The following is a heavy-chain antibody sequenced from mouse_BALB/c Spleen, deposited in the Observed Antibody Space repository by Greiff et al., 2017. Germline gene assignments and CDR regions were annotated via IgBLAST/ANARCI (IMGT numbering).Heavy chain of an antibody. J-gene: IGHJ3*01. D-gene: IGHD4-1*01. CDR1: GYTFTSYC. CDR3: ARDLGVAY. CDR2: INPSTGYT. Sequence: QVQLQQSGAELAKPGASVTLSCKASGYTFTSYCMHWVKQRPGQGLEWIGYINPSTGYTEYNQKFKDKATLAADKSSSTAYLQLSSLTAEDSAVCDCARDLGVAYWGQGTRVTVSA. V-gene: IGHV1-7*01.